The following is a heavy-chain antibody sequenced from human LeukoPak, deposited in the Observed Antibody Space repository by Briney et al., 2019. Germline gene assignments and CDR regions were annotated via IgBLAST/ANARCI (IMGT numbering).Heavy chain of an antibody. J-gene: IGHJ4*02. CDR1: GFTFSSYS. CDR3: ARDPPDY. Sequence: GGSLRLSCAASGFTFSSYSMNWVRQAPGKGLEWVSYILNSGTTTYYADSVKGRFTISRDNAKNSLYLQMNSLRAEDTGVYYCARDPPDYWGQGILVTVSS. V-gene: IGHV3-48*04. CDR2: ILNSGTTT.